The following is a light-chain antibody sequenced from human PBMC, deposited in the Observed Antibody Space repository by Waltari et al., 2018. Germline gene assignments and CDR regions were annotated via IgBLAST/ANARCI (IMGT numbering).Light chain of an antibody. Sequence: QSVLTQPPSASGTPGQGVIISCSGSNSTSASNTVHWYQQLPGTSPTLAIYSNYKRPSGVPARFSGSKSVTSASLAISGLQSEDEADYYCAAWDDSLSGVVFGGGTKLTVL. V-gene: IGLV1-44*01. CDR1: NSTSASNT. CDR3: AAWDDSLSGVV. J-gene: IGLJ2*01. CDR2: SNY.